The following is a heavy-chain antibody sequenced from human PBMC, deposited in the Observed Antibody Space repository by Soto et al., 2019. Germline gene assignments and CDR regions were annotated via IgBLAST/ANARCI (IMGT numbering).Heavy chain of an antibody. Sequence: QVQLVQSGAEVKKPGSSVKFSCKSSGGTFSSYTISWVRQAPGQGLEWMGRIIPILGIANYAQKFQGRVTITADKSTSTAYMELSSLRSEDTAVYYCARDPKDSGYDELDYWGQGTLVTVSS. J-gene: IGHJ4*02. V-gene: IGHV1-69*08. D-gene: IGHD5-12*01. CDR3: ARDPKDSGYDELDY. CDR1: GGTFSSYT. CDR2: IIPILGIA.